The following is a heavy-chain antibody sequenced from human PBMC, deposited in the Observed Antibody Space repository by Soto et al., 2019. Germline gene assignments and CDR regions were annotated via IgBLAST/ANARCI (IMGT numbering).Heavy chain of an antibody. V-gene: IGHV3-23*01. CDR1: GFTFRNYA. Sequence: GSLRLSCGASGFTFRNYAVTWVRQAPGKGLEWVSTISGSSDSTYYADSVKGRFTISRDNSKNTLYLRVNSLRVEDTAVYYCAKDREQWGAFDIWGQGTMVTVSS. J-gene: IGHJ3*02. CDR3: AKDREQWGAFDI. D-gene: IGHD2-8*01. CDR2: ISGSSDST.